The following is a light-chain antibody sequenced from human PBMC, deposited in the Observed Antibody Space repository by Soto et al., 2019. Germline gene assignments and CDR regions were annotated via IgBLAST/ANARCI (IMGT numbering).Light chain of an antibody. V-gene: IGLV2-23*02. Sequence: QSALTQPASVSGSPGPSITISCTGTSSEVGSYNLVSWYQQHPGKAPQLMISEVSKRPSGVSNRCSGAKSGNTASLTISGLQAEDEADDYCCSYAGSSTYVFGTGTKLTVL. CDR2: EVS. J-gene: IGLJ1*01. CDR1: SSEVGSYNL. CDR3: CSYAGSSTYV.